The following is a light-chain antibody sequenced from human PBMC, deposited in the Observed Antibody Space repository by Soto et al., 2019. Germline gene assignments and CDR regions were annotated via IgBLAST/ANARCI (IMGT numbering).Light chain of an antibody. CDR2: GAS. J-gene: IGKJ5*01. CDR1: QSVSSN. CDR3: EQYTNRPIS. V-gene: IGKV3D-15*01. Sequence: IVVTYSGATLSVTPGERATLSFRASQSVSSNLAWYQQKPGQAPSLLIYGASSRATGIPDRFSGSGSGTDFTLTVSRLQPEDFAVYYCEQYTNRPISSAQRTRLETK.